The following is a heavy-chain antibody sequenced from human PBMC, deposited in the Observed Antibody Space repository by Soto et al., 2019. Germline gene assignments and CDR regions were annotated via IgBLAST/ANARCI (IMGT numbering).Heavy chain of an antibody. D-gene: IGHD1-26*01. CDR2: INGDDEK. J-gene: IGHJ3*01. CDR3: AQSKWELLRAFEV. Sequence: QITLKESGPTLVKPTQTLTLTCTFAGFSLTRSEVGVGWIRQPPGKALEWLALINGDDEKLYSPSLKTRLTITMHASENQVVLTMTNMAPVDTATYYCAQSKWELLRAFEVWGQGTMVTVSS. V-gene: IGHV2-5*02. CDR1: GFSLTRSEVG.